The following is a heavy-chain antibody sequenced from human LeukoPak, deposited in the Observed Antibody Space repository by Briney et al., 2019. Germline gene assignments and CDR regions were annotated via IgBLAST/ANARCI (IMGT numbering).Heavy chain of an antibody. CDR1: GFMFSDYF. CDR3: ARDNGNKYYFDY. CDR2: ISSNSKYT. D-gene: IGHD2-8*01. V-gene: IGHV3-11*05. Sequence: PGGSLRLSCAASGFMFSDYFMSWIRQAPGKELEWISYISSNSKYTKYADSVKGRFTISRDNAKKSLYLQMNSLRAEDTAVYYCARDNGNKYYFDYWDQGTLVTVSS. J-gene: IGHJ4*02.